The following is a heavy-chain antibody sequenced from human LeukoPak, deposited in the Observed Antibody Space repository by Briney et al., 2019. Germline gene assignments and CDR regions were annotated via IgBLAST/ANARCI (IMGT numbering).Heavy chain of an antibody. J-gene: IGHJ2*01. Sequence: GASVKVSCKASGYTFTGYYMHWVRQAPGQGLEWMGWINPNRGGTNYAQKFQGRVTMTRDTSISTAYMELSRLRSDDTAVYYCARDGTGYSSGWHYWYFDLWGRGTLVTVSS. CDR1: GYTFTGYY. V-gene: IGHV1-2*02. CDR2: INPNRGGT. D-gene: IGHD6-19*01. CDR3: ARDGTGYSSGWHYWYFDL.